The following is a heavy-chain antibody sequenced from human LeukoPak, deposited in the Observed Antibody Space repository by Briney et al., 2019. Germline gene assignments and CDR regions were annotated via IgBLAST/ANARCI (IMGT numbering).Heavy chain of an antibody. CDR3: ARGLVRTSSGWYFDY. V-gene: IGHV3-48*01. CDR2: ISSSSYTI. Sequence: GGSLRLSCAASGFTFSIYNMNWFRQAPGKGLEWVSYISSSSYTIYYADSVKGRFTISRDNAKNSLYLQMNSLRAEDTAVYYCARGLVRTSSGWYFDYWGQGTLVTVSS. D-gene: IGHD6-19*01. CDR1: GFTFSIYN. J-gene: IGHJ4*02.